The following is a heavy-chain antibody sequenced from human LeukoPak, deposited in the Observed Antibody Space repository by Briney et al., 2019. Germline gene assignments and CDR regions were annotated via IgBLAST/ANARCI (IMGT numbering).Heavy chain of an antibody. CDR3: ARHAKSGSYLGGYFDY. D-gene: IGHD1-26*01. J-gene: IGHJ4*02. Sequence: FETLSLTCTVSGGSISSYYWSWIRQPPGKGLEWIGYIYYSGSTNYNPSLKSRVSISVDTSKNQFSLKLSSVTAADTAVYYCARHAKSGSYLGGYFDYGGQASSATVSS. CDR2: IYYSGST. V-gene: IGHV4-59*08. CDR1: GGSISSYY.